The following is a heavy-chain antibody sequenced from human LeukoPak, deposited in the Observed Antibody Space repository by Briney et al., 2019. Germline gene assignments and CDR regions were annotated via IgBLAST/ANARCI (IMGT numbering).Heavy chain of an antibody. CDR3: ARNGDFVDY. Sequence: GGSLRLSCEASGFTFSSYEMNWVRQAPGKGLEWVSYISSSGSTIYYADSVKGRFSISRGNAKNSLYLQMNSLRAEDTALYYCARNGDFVDYWGQGTPVTVSS. J-gene: IGHJ4*02. V-gene: IGHV3-48*03. D-gene: IGHD4-17*01. CDR2: ISSSGSTI. CDR1: GFTFSSYE.